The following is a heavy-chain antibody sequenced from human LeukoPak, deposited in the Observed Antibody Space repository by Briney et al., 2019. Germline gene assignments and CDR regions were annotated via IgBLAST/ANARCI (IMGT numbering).Heavy chain of an antibody. Sequence: GGSLRLSCAASGFTFSSHDMHWVRQATGKGLEWVSAIGTAGDTYYPGSVKGRFTISRENAKNSLYLQMNSLRAGDTAVYYCARAYYDILTGSPHFDYWGQGTLVTVSS. J-gene: IGHJ4*02. V-gene: IGHV3-13*04. CDR1: GFTFSSHD. CDR3: ARAYYDILTGSPHFDY. D-gene: IGHD3-9*01. CDR2: IGTAGDT.